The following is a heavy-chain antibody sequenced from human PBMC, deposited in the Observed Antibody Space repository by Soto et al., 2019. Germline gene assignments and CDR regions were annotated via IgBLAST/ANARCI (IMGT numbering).Heavy chain of an antibody. CDR3: AGDVEDSTSCYFDY. D-gene: IGHD2-2*01. CDR1: GGSISSYY. CDR2: IYYSGST. J-gene: IGHJ4*02. V-gene: IGHV4-59*01. Sequence: SETLSLTCTVSGGSISSYYWSWIRQPPGKGLEWIGYIYYSGSTNYNPSLKSRVTISVDTSKNQFSLKLSSVTAADTAVYYCAGDVEDSTSCYFDYWGQGXLVTVSS.